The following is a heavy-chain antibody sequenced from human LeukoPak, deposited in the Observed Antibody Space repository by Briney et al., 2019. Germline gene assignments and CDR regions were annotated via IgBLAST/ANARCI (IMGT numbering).Heavy chain of an antibody. CDR2: ISWNSGSI. D-gene: IGHD6-19*01. CDR3: AKDEALKIAVAGPFDY. Sequence: GRSLRLSCAASGFTFDDYAMHWVRHAPGKGLEWVSGISWNSGSIGYADSVKGRFTISRDNAKNSLYLQMNSLRAEDTALYYCAKDEALKIAVAGPFDYWGQGTLVTVSS. J-gene: IGHJ4*02. CDR1: GFTFDDYA. V-gene: IGHV3-9*01.